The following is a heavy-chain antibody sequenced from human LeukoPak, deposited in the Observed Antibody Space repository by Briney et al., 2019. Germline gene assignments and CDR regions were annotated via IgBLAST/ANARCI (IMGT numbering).Heavy chain of an antibody. CDR1: GGTFSSYA. J-gene: IGHJ4*02. D-gene: IGHD2-2*01. CDR2: IIPIFGTA. V-gene: IGHV1-69*05. Sequence: SVKVSCKASGGTFSSYAISWVRQAPGQGLEWMGGIIPIFGTANYAQKFQGGVTITTDESTSTAYMELSSLRSEDTAAYYCARSPYCSSTSCQYSSGWPFDYWGQGTLVTVSS. CDR3: ARSPYCSSTSCQYSSGWPFDY.